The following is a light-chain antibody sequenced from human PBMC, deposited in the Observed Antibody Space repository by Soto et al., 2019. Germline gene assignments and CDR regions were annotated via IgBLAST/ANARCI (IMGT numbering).Light chain of an antibody. Sequence: EIVMTQSPATLSVSPGERATLSCRASQGIKDYLAWFQQKPGQAPRLLIYGASTRATAIPARFSGSGSGTEFTLSISSLQSEDFAVYYCQQRSNWPLTFGGGTKVEIK. V-gene: IGKV3-15*01. CDR2: GAS. CDR3: QQRSNWPLT. CDR1: QGIKDY. J-gene: IGKJ4*01.